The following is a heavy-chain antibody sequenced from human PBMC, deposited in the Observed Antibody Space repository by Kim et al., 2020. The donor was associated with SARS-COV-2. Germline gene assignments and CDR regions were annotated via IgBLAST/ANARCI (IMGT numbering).Heavy chain of an antibody. CDR1: GYTFTGYY. CDR3: ARLSSSWYVPEGNDY. Sequence: ASVKVSCKASGYTFTGYYMHWVRQAPGQGLEWMGWINPNSGGTNYAQKFQGRVTMTRDTSISTAYMELSRLRSDDTAVYYCARLSSSWYVPEGNDYWGQGTLVTVSS. V-gene: IGHV1-2*02. CDR2: INPNSGGT. D-gene: IGHD6-13*01. J-gene: IGHJ4*02.